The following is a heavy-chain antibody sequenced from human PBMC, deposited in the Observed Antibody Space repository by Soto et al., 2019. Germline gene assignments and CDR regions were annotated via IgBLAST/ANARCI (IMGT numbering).Heavy chain of an antibody. CDR2: VIPLFGTR. V-gene: IGHV1-69*13. CDR1: GGTFTNHA. D-gene: IGHD3-10*01. J-gene: IGHJ6*02. Sequence: SVKVSCKASGGTFTNHAINWVRQAPGRGLEWVGGVIPLFGTRNYAQKFQGRVAITADEPTSTAYMELSNLTSEDTAVYYCARDRVVAMVRGDEHYGMDVWGQGTTVTVSS. CDR3: ARDRVVAMVRGDEHYGMDV.